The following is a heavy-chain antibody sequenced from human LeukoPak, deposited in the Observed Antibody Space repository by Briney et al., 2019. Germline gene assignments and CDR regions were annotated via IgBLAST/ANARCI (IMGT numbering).Heavy chain of an antibody. D-gene: IGHD2-15*01. CDR3: ARDCSGGSCYSVY. CDR1: GFTFSSYW. Sequence: GGSLRLSCAASGFTFSSYWMNWVRQAPGKGLEWVANIKQDGSEKYYVDSVKGRFTISRDNAKNSLYLQMNSLRAEDTAVYYCARDCSGGSCYSVYWGQGTLVTVSS. J-gene: IGHJ4*02. CDR2: IKQDGSEK. V-gene: IGHV3-7*01.